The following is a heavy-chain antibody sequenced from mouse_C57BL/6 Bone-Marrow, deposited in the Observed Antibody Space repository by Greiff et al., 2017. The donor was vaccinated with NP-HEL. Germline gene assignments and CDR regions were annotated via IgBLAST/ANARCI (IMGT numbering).Heavy chain of an antibody. CDR3: AREGITTVVAGNAMDY. CDR2: INPYNGGT. J-gene: IGHJ4*01. Sequence: EVQLQQSGPVLVKPGASVKMSCKASGYTFTDYYMNWVKQSHGKSLEWIGVINPYNGGTSYNQKFKGKATLTVDKSSSTAYMELNSLTSEDSAVYYCAREGITTVVAGNAMDYWGQGTSVTVSS. CDR1: GYTFTDYY. D-gene: IGHD1-1*01. V-gene: IGHV1-19*01.